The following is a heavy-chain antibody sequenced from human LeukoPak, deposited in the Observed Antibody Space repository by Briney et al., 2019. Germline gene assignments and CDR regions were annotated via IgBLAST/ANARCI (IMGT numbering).Heavy chain of an antibody. D-gene: IGHD3-22*01. CDR1: GFKFDDYG. Sequence: PGGSLRLSCAASGFKFDDYGMSWVRQAPGKGLEWVCDINWNGAWTGYADSVKGRFTISRDNAKNSLYLQMNSLRAEDTALYYCAGYYYDSSRGFDLWDQGTLVTVSA. V-gene: IGHV3-20*04. CDR3: AGYYYDSSRGFDL. CDR2: INWNGAWT. J-gene: IGHJ5*02.